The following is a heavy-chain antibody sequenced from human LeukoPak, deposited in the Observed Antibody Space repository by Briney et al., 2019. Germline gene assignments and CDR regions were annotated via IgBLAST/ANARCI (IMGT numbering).Heavy chain of an antibody. CDR2: ISSSGSTI. J-gene: IGHJ4*02. V-gene: IGHV3-48*03. CDR3: ARTSYYDPDY. D-gene: IGHD3-22*01. CDR1: GFTFSSYE. Sequence: PGGSLRLSCAASGFTFSSYEMNWVRQAPGKGPEWVSYISSSGSTIYYADSVKGRFTISRDNAKNSLYLQMNSLRAEDTAVYYCARTSYYDPDYCGQGTLVTVSS.